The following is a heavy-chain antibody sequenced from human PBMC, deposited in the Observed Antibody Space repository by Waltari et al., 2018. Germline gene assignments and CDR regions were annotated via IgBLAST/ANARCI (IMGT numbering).Heavy chain of an antibody. D-gene: IGHD3-10*01. V-gene: IGHV5-51*01. Sequence: EVQLVQSGAEVKKPGESLRISCKGSGYSFSTFWIGWVRQMPGKGLEWMGIVYPGDSDTRYSPPFQGQVTISADKSISTAYLRWSSLKASDTAMYYCARTEQYYGSGSYYFDYWGQGTLVTVSS. CDR2: VYPGDSDT. J-gene: IGHJ4*02. CDR1: GYSFSTFW. CDR3: ARTEQYYGSGSYYFDY.